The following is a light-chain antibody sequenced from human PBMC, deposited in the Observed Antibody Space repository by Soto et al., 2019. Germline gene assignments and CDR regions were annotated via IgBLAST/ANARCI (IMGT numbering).Light chain of an antibody. CDR3: CSYAGSSTLV. V-gene: IGLV2-14*01. Sequence: QSALTQPASVSGSPGQSITISCTGTNSDVGDYKYVSWYQQHPGKAPKLMIFAVSNRPSGVSNRFSGSKSGNTASLTISGLQAEDEADYYCCSYAGSSTLVFGGGTKLTVL. J-gene: IGLJ3*02. CDR2: AVS. CDR1: NSDVGDYKY.